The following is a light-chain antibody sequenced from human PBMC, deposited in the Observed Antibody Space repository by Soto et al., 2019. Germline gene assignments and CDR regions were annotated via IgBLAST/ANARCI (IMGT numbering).Light chain of an antibody. V-gene: IGLV1-40*01. J-gene: IGLJ2*01. CDR1: SSNIGAGYD. CDR3: QSYDSSLSGSVV. CDR2: ANT. Sequence: QSVLTQPPSVSGAPGQRVTISCTGSSSNIGAGYDVHWYQQLPGTAPKLLIHANTNRPSGVPDRFSGSKSGTSASLAINGLQAEDEADYYCQSYDSSLSGSVVFGGGTKLTVL.